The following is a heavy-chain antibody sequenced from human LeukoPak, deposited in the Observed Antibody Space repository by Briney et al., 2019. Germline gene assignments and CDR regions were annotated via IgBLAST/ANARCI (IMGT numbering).Heavy chain of an antibody. Sequence: GGSLRLSCAASGFTFSSYSVNWVRQAPGKGLEWVSSISSSSSYIYYADSVKSRFTISRDNAKNSLYLQMNSLRAEDTAVYYCAREGDDMTTVTILGYFDYWGQGTLVTVSS. D-gene: IGHD4-17*01. CDR3: AREGDDMTTVTILGYFDY. CDR1: GFTFSSYS. CDR2: ISSSSSYI. J-gene: IGHJ4*02. V-gene: IGHV3-21*01.